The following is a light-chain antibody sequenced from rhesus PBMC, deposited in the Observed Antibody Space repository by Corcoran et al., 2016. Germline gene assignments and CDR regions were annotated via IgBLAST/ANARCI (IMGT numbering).Light chain of an antibody. CDR2: DSS. CDR1: QSVSS. J-gene: IGKJ2*01. V-gene: IGKV3-35*01. CDR3: HQYSNWPR. Sequence: IVLTQYPATLSLSPGEGGTLSCRASQSVSSLARYQQKPGQAPRLLIYDSSNRATGIPVRFSASGSGTECTLTISSLEPEDVGVYFCHQYSNWPRFGQGTKVEIK.